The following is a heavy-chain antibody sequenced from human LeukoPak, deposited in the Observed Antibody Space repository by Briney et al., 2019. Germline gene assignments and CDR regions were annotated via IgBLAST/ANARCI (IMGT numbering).Heavy chain of an antibody. J-gene: IGHJ4*02. CDR3: ARHVRSGYNFLDY. V-gene: IGHV4-59*08. D-gene: IGHD5-24*01. Sequence: SETLSLTCTVSGCSMSNYYWSWIRQPPGQGLEWIGYIYFSASSNYNPSFKSRVTMSVDTSKNQFSLKLSSVTAADTAVYYCARHVRSGYNFLDYWGQGNLVTVSS. CDR1: GCSMSNYY. CDR2: IYFSASS.